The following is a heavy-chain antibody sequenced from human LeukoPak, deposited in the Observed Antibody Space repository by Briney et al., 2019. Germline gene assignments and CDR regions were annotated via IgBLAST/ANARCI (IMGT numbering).Heavy chain of an antibody. CDR3: ATGGLSARKFAY. D-gene: IGHD6-6*01. CDR1: GLTFSSHS. V-gene: IGHV3-23*01. Sequence: PGGSLRLSCAASGLTFSSHSMSWVRQAPGKGLEWVSVISTGGDITYYADSVKGRFTISRDNSKNTPSLQMNILRVEDTAIYFCATGGLSARKFAYWGQGTPVTVSS. CDR2: ISTGGDIT. J-gene: IGHJ4*02.